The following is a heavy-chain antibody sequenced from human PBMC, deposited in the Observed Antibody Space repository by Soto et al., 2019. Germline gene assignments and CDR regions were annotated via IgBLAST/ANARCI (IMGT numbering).Heavy chain of an antibody. J-gene: IGHJ6*02. CDR2: IIPIFGTA. CDR3: ARDRSGAEYYYYGMDV. CDR1: GGTFSSYA. D-gene: IGHD1-26*01. Sequence: SVKVSCKASGGTFSSYAISWVRQAPGQGLEWMGGIIPIFGTANYAQKFQGRVTITADESTSTAYMELSSLRSEDTAVYYCARDRSGAEYYYYGMDVWGQGTTVTVSS. V-gene: IGHV1-69*13.